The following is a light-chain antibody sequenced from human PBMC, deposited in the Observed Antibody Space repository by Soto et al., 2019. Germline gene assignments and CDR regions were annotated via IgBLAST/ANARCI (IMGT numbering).Light chain of an antibody. Sequence: DIQMTQSASSLSASLGDEVTITCRASQTIMTYLNWYQLKPGKPPRLLIYAASSLQSGVPSRFSGSVYGTDFTLTISSLQTEDFATYSCQQSYNSPQTFGRGTRLEIK. V-gene: IGKV1-39*01. CDR3: QQSYNSPQT. CDR1: QTIMTY. J-gene: IGKJ5*01. CDR2: AAS.